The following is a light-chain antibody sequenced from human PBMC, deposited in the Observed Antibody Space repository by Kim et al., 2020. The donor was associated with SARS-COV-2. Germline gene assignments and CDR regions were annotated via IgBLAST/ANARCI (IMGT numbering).Light chain of an antibody. CDR3: QSYDGSLSGWV. CDR1: SSNIGANYD. Sequence: RVTISCPGSSSNIGANYDVYWYQLLPGTAPKVLIYANNNRPSGVPDRFSGSKSGTSASLAITGLQAEDEADYFCQSYDGSLSGWVFGGGTQLTVL. J-gene: IGLJ3*02. CDR2: ANN. V-gene: IGLV1-40*01.